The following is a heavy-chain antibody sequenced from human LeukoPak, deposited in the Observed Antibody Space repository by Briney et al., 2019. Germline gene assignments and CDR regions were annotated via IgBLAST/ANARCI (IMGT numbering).Heavy chain of an antibody. J-gene: IGHJ4*02. D-gene: IGHD3-9*01. CDR2: IYTSGST. V-gene: IGHV4-61*02. Sequence: SETLSLTCTVSGGSISSGSYYWSWIRQPAGKGLEWIGRIYTSGSTNYNPSLKSRVTISVDTSKNQFSLKLSSVTAADTAVYYCARGGYFDWLSVHYYFDYWGQGSQVTVSS. CDR1: GGSISSGSYY. CDR3: ARGGYFDWLSVHYYFDY.